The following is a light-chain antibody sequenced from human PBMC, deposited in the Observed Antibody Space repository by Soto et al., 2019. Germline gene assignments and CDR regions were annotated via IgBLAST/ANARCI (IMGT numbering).Light chain of an antibody. J-gene: IGKJ2*01. CDR2: AAS. CDR1: QGVSNW. Sequence: DIQMIQSPSSVSASVGDRVTITCRASQGVSNWLAWYQQKPGKAPKLLIYAASTLRSGVPSRFRGSGSGTDFTFTISSLQPEDFATYYCQQANSFPYTFGQGTKLEIK. V-gene: IGKV1-12*01. CDR3: QQANSFPYT.